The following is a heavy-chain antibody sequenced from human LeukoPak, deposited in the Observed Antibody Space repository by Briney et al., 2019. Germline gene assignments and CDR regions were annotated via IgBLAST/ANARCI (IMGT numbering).Heavy chain of an antibody. CDR2: ISYDGSNK. CDR3: ARGVRDVAAPLYYMDV. D-gene: IGHD6-13*01. V-gene: IGHV3-30*04. J-gene: IGHJ6*03. Sequence: PGRSLRLSCAASGFTFSSYAMHWVRQAPGKGLEWVAVISYDGSNKYYADSVKGRFTISRDNSKNTLYLQMNSLRAEDTAVYYCARGVRDVAAPLYYMDVWGKGTTVNVSS. CDR1: GFTFSSYA.